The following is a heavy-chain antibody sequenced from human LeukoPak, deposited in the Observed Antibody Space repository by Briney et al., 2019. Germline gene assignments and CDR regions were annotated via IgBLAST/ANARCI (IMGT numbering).Heavy chain of an antibody. V-gene: IGHV3-21*01. CDR3: AREGDGIHFDY. CDR1: GFTFTSSA. Sequence: GGSLRLSCAASGFTFTSSAMSWVRQAPGKGLEWVSSISSSSSYIYYADSVKGRFTISRDNAKNSLYLQMNSLRAEDTAVYYCAREGDGIHFDYWGQGTLVTVSS. CDR2: ISSSSSYI. D-gene: IGHD5-18*01. J-gene: IGHJ4*02.